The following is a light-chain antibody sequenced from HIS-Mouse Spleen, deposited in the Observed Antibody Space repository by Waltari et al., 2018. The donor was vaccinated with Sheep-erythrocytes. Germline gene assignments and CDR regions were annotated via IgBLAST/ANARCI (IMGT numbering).Light chain of an antibody. CDR2: WAS. Sequence: DIVMTQSPDSLPVSLGERATINCKSNQSVLYSSNNKNYLAWYQQKPGQPPKLLIYWASTRESGVPDRFSGSGSGTDFTLTISSLQAEDVAVYYCQQYYSTLLTFGGGTKVEIK. J-gene: IGKJ4*01. CDR3: QQYYSTLLT. CDR1: QSVLYSSNNKNY. V-gene: IGKV4-1*01.